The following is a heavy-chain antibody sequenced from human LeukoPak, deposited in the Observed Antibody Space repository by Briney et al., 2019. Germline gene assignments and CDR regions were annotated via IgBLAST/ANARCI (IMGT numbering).Heavy chain of an antibody. Sequence: GRSLRLSCAASGFTLSTYGMHWVRQAPGRGLDWVAVTSNDGSNQYYADSVKGRFTISRDTSKNTLYLQMKSLRPEDTALYYCAKKSIDYDFWSAFDIWGQGTMVTVSS. CDR3: AKKSIDYDFWSAFDI. J-gene: IGHJ3*02. V-gene: IGHV3-30*18. CDR2: TSNDGSNQ. CDR1: GFTLSTYG. D-gene: IGHD3-3*01.